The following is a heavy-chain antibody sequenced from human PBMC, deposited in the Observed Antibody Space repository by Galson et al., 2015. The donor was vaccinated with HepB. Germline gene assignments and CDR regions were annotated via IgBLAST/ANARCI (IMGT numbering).Heavy chain of an antibody. Sequence: SVKVSCKASGYTFTSYGISWVRQAPGQGLEWMGWISAYTGNTNYAQKLQGRVTMTTDTSTSTHYLELRSLRSDDTAVYYCARDRGSGIYDVGGPNKAELKILLNYWGQGTLVTVSS. CDR1: GYTFTSYG. CDR3: ARDRGSGIYDVGGPNKAELKILLNY. CDR2: ISAYTGNT. V-gene: IGHV1-18*01. D-gene: IGHD5/OR15-5a*01. J-gene: IGHJ4*02.